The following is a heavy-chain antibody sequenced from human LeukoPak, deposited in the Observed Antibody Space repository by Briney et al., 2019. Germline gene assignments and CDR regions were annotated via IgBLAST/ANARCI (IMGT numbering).Heavy chain of an antibody. CDR3: AKDFSPNPLDIVVVVAAPTFDP. V-gene: IGHV3-23*01. D-gene: IGHD2-15*01. J-gene: IGHJ5*02. CDR1: GFTFSSYS. CDR2: ISGSGGST. Sequence: GGSLRLSCAASGFTFSSYSMSWVRQAPGKGLEWVSAISGSGGSTYYADSVKGRFTISRDNSKNTLYLQMNSLRAEDTAVYYCAKDFSPNPLDIVVVVAAPTFDPWGQGTLVTVSS.